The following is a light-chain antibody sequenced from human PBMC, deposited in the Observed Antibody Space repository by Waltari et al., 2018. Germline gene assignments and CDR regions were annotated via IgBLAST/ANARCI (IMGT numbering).Light chain of an antibody. J-gene: IGLJ3*02. V-gene: IGLV7-46*01. Sequence: QAVVTQEPSLTVSPGGTVTLPCASSPGPVTSSHYPFWFQQKPGQAPRTLIFDTSNKHSWTPARFSGSLLGGKAALTLSGAQPEDEAEYYCLLSYNGLGVFGGGTKLTV. CDR1: PGPVTSSHY. CDR3: LLSYNGLGV. CDR2: DTS.